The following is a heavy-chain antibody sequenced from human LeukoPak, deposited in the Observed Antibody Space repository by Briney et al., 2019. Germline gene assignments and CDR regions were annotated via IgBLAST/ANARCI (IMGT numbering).Heavy chain of an antibody. Sequence: PGGSLRLSCAASGFTFSSYEMNWVRQAPGQGLEWVSYISSSASTIYYADSVKGRFTISRDNAKNSLYLQMNSLRAEDTAVYYCARVTLGLLWFGELSLGALDYWGQGTLVTVSS. CDR1: GFTFSSYE. CDR2: ISSSASTI. J-gene: IGHJ4*02. V-gene: IGHV3-48*03. CDR3: ARVTLGLLWFGELSLGALDY. D-gene: IGHD3-10*01.